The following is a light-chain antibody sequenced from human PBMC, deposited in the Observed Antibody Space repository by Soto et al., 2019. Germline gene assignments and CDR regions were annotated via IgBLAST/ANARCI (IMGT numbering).Light chain of an antibody. CDR1: SSDVGANNY. CDR3: SSYAGANRV. J-gene: IGLJ1*01. Sequence: QSAVTQPPSASGSPGQSVTISCTGTSSDVGANNYVSWYQQHPGKAPKLMIYEVTKRPSGVPDRFSGSKSGNTASLTVSGLQAEDEADYYCSSYAGANRVFGTGTKLTVL. CDR2: EVT. V-gene: IGLV2-8*01.